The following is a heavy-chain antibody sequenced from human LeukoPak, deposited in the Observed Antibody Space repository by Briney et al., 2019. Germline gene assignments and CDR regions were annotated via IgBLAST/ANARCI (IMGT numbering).Heavy chain of an antibody. CDR2: ISTSGTTT. D-gene: IGHD2-21*01. CDR3: ARGAYCGGDCPLPNSLY. J-gene: IGHJ4*02. Sequence: PGGSLRLSCAASGFTFSNYAMSWVRQAPGKGLEWVSTISTSGTTTYYADSVKGRFTVSRDNAKNTLYLQMNSLTAEDTAVYYCARGAYCGGDCPLPNSLYWGRGTLVTVSS. V-gene: IGHV3-23*01. CDR1: GFTFSNYA.